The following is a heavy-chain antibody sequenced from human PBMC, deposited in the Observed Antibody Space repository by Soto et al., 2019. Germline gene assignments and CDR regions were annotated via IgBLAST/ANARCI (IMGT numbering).Heavy chain of an antibody. CDR2: ISPYNGDT. J-gene: IGHJ4*02. CDR1: GYSFTTYG. D-gene: IGHD2-15*01. Sequence: QVQLVQSGAEVKRPGASVKVSCKASGYSFTTYGFNWFRQAPGQGLEWMGWISPYNGDTNYAHNFQVRVTLTTDTSTSTAYMELSSLTSDDTAVYYCARTPRAQMIVLEAATRFDYWGQGTLVTVSS. CDR3: ARTPRAQMIVLEAATRFDY. V-gene: IGHV1-18*04.